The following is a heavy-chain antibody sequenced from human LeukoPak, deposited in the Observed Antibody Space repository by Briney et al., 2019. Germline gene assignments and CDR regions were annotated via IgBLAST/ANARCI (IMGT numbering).Heavy chain of an antibody. CDR1: GFTFSGST. V-gene: IGHV3-23*01. J-gene: IGHJ4*02. D-gene: IGHD2-2*01. CDR3: AKDRGIVVVPTLFDY. Sequence: PGGSLRLSCAASGFTFSGSTMSWVRQAPGKGLEWVSGISGSGGTTRHADPVRGRFTISRDNSKNTLYLQMNSLRAEDTAVYYCAKDRGIVVVPTLFDYWGQGTLVTVSS. CDR2: ISGSGGTT.